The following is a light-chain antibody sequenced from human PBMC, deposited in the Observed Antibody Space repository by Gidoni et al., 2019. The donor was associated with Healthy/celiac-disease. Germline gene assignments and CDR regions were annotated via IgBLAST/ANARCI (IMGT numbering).Light chain of an antibody. J-gene: IGKJ4*01. V-gene: IGKV3-11*01. CDR2: DAS. CDR3: QQRSNWPLLT. Sequence: ELVLTQSPATLSLAPGERATLSCRASQSVSSYLAWYQQKPGQAPRHLIYDASNRATGIPARFSGSGSGTDFTLTISSLEPEDFAVYYCQQRSNWPLLTFGGGTKVEIK. CDR1: QSVSSY.